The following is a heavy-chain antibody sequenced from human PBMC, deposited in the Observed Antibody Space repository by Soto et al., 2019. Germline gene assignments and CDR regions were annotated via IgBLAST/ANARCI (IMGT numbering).Heavy chain of an antibody. CDR1: GGTFSSYA. D-gene: IGHD3-10*01. CDR3: AASTYYYGSGSSLGAFDI. CDR2: IIPIFGTA. V-gene: IGHV1-69*06. J-gene: IGHJ3*02. Sequence: SVKVSCKASGGTFSSYAISWVRQAPGQGLEWMGGIIPIFGTANYAQKFQGRVTITADKSTSTAYMELSSLRSEDTAVYYCAASTYYYGSGSSLGAFDIWGQGTMVTVSS.